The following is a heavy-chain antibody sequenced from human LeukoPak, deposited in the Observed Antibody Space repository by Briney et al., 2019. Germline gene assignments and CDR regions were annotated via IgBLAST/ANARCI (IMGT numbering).Heavy chain of an antibody. CDR1: GGSISSYY. V-gene: IGHV4-59*08. D-gene: IGHD3-22*01. CDR2: IYYSGST. J-gene: IGHJ4*02. CDR3: ARHLSDHYDSSGYYFGS. Sequence: PSETLSLTCSVSGGSISSYYWSWIRQPPGRGLEWIGYIYYSGSTNYNPSLKSRVTISVDTSKNLFSLKLSSVTAADTAVFYCARHLSDHYDSSGYYFGSWGQGTLVTVSS.